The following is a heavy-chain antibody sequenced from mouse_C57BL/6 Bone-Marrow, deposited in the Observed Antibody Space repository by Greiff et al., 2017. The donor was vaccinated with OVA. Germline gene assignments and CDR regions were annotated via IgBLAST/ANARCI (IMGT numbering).Heavy chain of an antibody. CDR1: GYTFTSYW. CDR3: ERTGTDYFDY. CDR2: IDPSDSEN. V-gene: IGHV1-52*01. Sequence: QVQLQQPGAELVRPGSSVKLSCKASGYTFTSYWMHWVKQRPIQGLEWIGNIDPSDSENHYNQKFKDKATLTVDKSSSTAYMQLSSLTSEDSAVYYWERTGTDYFDYWGQGTTLTVSS. J-gene: IGHJ2*01. D-gene: IGHD4-1*01.